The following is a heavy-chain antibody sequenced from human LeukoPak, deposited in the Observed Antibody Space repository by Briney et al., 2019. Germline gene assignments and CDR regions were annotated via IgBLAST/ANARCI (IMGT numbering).Heavy chain of an antibody. Sequence: VKVSCKESGGSFNNCGMSWLRQEPGEGLEWMGGIIPLLGTKTRAKRFHGIVSITMDYFTSTAYLELSSLRSEDTAVYYCATPLDKTFGYSFDIWGQGTMVTVSS. CDR3: ATPLDKTFGYSFDI. CDR1: GGSFNNCG. CDR2: IIPLLGTK. V-gene: IGHV1-69*05. D-gene: IGHD3-3*01. J-gene: IGHJ3*02.